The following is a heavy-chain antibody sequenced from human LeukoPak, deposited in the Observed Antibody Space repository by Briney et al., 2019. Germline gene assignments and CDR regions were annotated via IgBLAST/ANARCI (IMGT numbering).Heavy chain of an antibody. CDR1: GYTFSSYA. CDR3: AKGSSSWYIGYLDL. CDR2: ISGSGGRT. V-gene: IGHV3-23*01. Sequence: GGSLRLSCAASGYTFSSYAMSWVRQAPGKGLEWVSVISGSGGRTFYADSVKGRFTISRDNFKNTLYLQMNSLRAEDTAAYYCAKGSSSWYIGYLDLWGRGTLVTVSS. J-gene: IGHJ2*01. D-gene: IGHD6-13*01.